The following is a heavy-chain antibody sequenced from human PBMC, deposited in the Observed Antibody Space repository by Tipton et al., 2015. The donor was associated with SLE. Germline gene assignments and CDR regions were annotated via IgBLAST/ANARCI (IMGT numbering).Heavy chain of an antibody. CDR1: GDAISNYY. Sequence: GLVKPSETLSLICTVSGDAISNYYWNWIRQPAGKGLEWIGRLYPGGVTNYNPSLKSRVSMSMDTSKNQFSLKVNSVTAADTAIYYCARGPGFCNGGNCQGDRRWFDPWGQGILVTVSS. CDR2: LYPGGVT. CDR3: ARGPGFCNGGNCQGDRRWFDP. D-gene: IGHD2-15*01. J-gene: IGHJ5*02. V-gene: IGHV4-4*07.